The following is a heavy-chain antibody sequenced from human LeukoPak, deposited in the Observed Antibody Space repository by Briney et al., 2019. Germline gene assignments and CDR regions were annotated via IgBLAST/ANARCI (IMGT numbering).Heavy chain of an antibody. Sequence: GGSLRLSCAASGFAFNNYAMSWVRQAPGKGLEWVSGVGGSGYYTYYADSVKGRFTIPRDNSKNTLYLQMNSLRAEDTAVYYCAKDLWGYSSSAIDYRGQGTLVTVSS. CDR3: AKDLWGYSSSAIDY. CDR2: VGGSGYYT. D-gene: IGHD6-6*01. J-gene: IGHJ4*02. V-gene: IGHV3-23*01. CDR1: GFAFNNYA.